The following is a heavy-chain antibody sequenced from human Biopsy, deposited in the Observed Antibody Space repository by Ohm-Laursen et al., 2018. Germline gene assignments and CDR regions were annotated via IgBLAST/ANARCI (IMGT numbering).Heavy chain of an antibody. CDR3: VAYPSSGFFENNDDFAMDV. Sequence: AASAKVSCKASGGAFTNYAINWVRQAPGHGLEWMGGIITVSETAGYAERFQGRVTITADVTTTTAYMDLSGLRSEDTAVYYCVAYPSSGFFENNDDFAMDVWGQGTTVIVSS. J-gene: IGHJ6*02. V-gene: IGHV1-69*13. D-gene: IGHD6-19*01. CDR1: GGAFTNYA. CDR2: IITVSETA.